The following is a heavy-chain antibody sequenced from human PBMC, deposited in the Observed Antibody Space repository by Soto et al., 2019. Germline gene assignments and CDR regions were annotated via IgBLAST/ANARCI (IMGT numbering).Heavy chain of an antibody. J-gene: IGHJ3*02. CDR3: ARSLYSGGWVKTFDI. Sequence: SETLSLTCTVSGGSISSSSYYWGWIRQPPGKGLEWIGSIYYSGSPNYNPSLKSRVTISVDTSRSQFSLNLNSVTAADTAVYYCARSLYSGGWVKTFDIWGQGTMVTVSS. V-gene: IGHV4-39*07. D-gene: IGHD6-19*01. CDR2: IYYSGSP. CDR1: GGSISSSSYY.